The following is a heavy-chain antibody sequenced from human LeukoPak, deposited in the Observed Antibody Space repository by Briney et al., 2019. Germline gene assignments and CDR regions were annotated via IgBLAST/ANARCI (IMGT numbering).Heavy chain of an antibody. CDR1: GFTFSRGW. J-gene: IGHJ4*02. CDR2: INSDGSIT. CDR3: AKGSEY. Sequence: GGSLRLSCAASGFTFSRGWMDWVRQAPGKGLVWVSRINSDGSITKYADSVEGRFTISKDNAKNTLYLRMSSLRGEDTAVYYCAKGSEYWGQGTLVTVSS. V-gene: IGHV3-74*01.